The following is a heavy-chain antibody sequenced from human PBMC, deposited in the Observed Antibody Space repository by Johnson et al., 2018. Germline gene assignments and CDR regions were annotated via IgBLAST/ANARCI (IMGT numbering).Heavy chain of an antibody. D-gene: IGHD5/OR15-5a*01. CDR3: AKGGSTCMRYYGMDG. J-gene: IGHJ6*02. CDR1: GFTFSSYA. CDR2: ISWNSGRI. V-gene: IGHV3-9*01. Sequence: EVQLVESGGGLVQPGGSLRLSCAASGFTFSSYAMSWVRQAPGKGLEWVSGISWNSGRIGYADSVKGRFTISRDNAKNSLYRQMKSLRAEDTDLYYCAKGGSTCMRYYGMDGWGQGTTVTVSS.